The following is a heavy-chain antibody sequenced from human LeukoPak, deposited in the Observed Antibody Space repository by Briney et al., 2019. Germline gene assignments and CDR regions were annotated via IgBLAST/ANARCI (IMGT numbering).Heavy chain of an antibody. J-gene: IGHJ5*02. CDR2: IIPIFGTA. CDR3: ASLSSTSRKIGRWFDP. D-gene: IGHD2-2*01. V-gene: IGHV1-69*05. CDR1: GGTFSSYA. Sequence: SVKVSCKASGGTFSSYAISWVRQAPGQGLEWMGGIIPIFGTANYAQKFQGRVTITTDESTSTAYIELSSLRSEDTAVYYCASLSSTSRKIGRWFDPWGQGTLVTVSS.